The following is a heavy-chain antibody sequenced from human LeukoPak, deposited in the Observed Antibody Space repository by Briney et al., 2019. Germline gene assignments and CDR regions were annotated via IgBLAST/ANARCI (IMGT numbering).Heavy chain of an antibody. Sequence: GESLKFVCKGSGYTFTNRWIGWVRQMPGKGLEWMGIIFPGDSDTRYSPSFQGQVTISADKSISTAYLQWSSLRASDTAMYYCARMGERATIMHLKHVFHLWGQDPVVPVSS. CDR1: GYTFTNRW. CDR2: IFPGDSDT. J-gene: IGHJ1*01. D-gene: IGHD5-24*01. CDR3: ARMGERATIMHLKHVFHL. V-gene: IGHV5-51*01.